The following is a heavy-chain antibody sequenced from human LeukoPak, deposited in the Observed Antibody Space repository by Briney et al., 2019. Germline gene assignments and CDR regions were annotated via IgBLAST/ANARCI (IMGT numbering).Heavy chain of an antibody. CDR2: INHSGRT. V-gene: IGHV4-34*01. CDR3: VVVVAATIDY. D-gene: IGHD2-15*01. Sequence: SETLSLTCAGYDGSFSGYYWSWIRQPPGKGLEWIGEINHSGRTNYNPSLKSRVTISVDTSKNQFSLKLSSVTAADTAVYYCVVVVAATIDYWGQGTLVTVSS. CDR1: DGSFSGYY. J-gene: IGHJ4*02.